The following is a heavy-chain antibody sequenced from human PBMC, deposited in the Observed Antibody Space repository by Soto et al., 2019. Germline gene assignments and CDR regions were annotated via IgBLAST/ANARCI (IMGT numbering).Heavy chain of an antibody. V-gene: IGHV3-15*07. D-gene: IGHD2-2*01. J-gene: IGHJ4*01. CDR1: GFTFSNAW. CDR3: TTDSYSTIVVLRFDY. Sequence: PGGSLRLSCAASGFTFSNAWINWVRQAPGKGLEWVGRIKSKTAGGTTDFAAPVKGRFAISRDDSKNMVYLQMNSLKTEDTALYYCTTDSYSTIVVLRFDYWCHGTLVTVSS. CDR2: IKSKTAGGTT.